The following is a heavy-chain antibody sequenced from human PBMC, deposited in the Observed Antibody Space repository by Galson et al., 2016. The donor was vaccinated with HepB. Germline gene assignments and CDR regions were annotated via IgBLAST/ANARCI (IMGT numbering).Heavy chain of an antibody. D-gene: IGHD1-26*01. CDR3: VREPRVGAAGSFDF. V-gene: IGHV3-11*01. CDR2: IASSGTTV. Sequence: SLRLSCAGSGFTLSEYYMNWIRQAPGKGLEWVSFIASSGTTVYYADSVKGRFTISRDNAKDSLYLQMDSLSGDDTAIYYCVREPRVGAAGSFDFWGQGTLVTVSS. J-gene: IGHJ4*02. CDR1: GFTLSEYY.